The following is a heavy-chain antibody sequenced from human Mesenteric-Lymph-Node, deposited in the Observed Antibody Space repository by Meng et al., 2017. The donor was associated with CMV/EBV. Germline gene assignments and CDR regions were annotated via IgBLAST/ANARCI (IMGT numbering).Heavy chain of an antibody. CDR1: GGTFSSSA. D-gene: IGHD5-24*01. CDR2: IIPFFSAS. CDR3: SSGEPGTRREGYDYFYYYGMDV. V-gene: IGHV1-69*05. J-gene: IGHJ6*02. Sequence: SVKVSCKTSGGTFSSSAISWVRQAPGQGLEWMGGIIPFFSASNYAQKFQGRVTITTDELKSTAYMELRSLMSEDTAVYYCSSGEPGTRREGYDYFYYYGMDVWGQGTTVTVSS.